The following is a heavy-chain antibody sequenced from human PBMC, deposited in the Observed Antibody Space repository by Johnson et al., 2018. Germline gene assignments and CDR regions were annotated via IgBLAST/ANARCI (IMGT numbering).Heavy chain of an antibody. Sequence: QVQLVESGGGVVQPGRSLRLSCAASGFTFSTYGMHWVRQAPGKGLEWVALISYDGNSKYYGDSVKGRLTISRDNSKNTLYLQMNSLRAEETAVYYGAKPVGYSSGWYGLAYWGQGTPVTVSS. CDR3: AKPVGYSSGWYGLAY. D-gene: IGHD6-19*01. CDR2: ISYDGNSK. V-gene: IGHV3-30*18. J-gene: IGHJ4*02. CDR1: GFTFSTYG.